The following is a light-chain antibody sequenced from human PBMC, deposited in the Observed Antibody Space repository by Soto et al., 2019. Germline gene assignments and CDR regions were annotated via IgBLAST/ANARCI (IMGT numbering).Light chain of an antibody. Sequence: EIVMTQSPATLAVYPGERATLSCMASQSVSIDLAWYQHTPGQAPRLLIYGASTRATGIPVRFSGSASGTEFTLTISSLQSEHFTVSYCQQYNKLPLTFGQGTKVDIK. CDR1: QSVSID. CDR3: QQYNKLPLT. J-gene: IGKJ1*01. CDR2: GAS. V-gene: IGKV3-15*01.